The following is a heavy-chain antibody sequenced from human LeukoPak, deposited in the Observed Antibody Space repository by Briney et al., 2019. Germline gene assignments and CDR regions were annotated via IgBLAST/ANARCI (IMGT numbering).Heavy chain of an antibody. V-gene: IGHV4-38-2*02. J-gene: IGHJ5*02. D-gene: IGHD1-1*01. CDR2: IFHSGST. CDR1: GYSISSGYY. CDR3: ACAARATQTSWWFDP. Sequence: PSETLSLTCTVSGYSISSGYYWGWIRQPPGKGLEWIGSIFHSGSTYYNPSLKRRVTISLDTSKNQFSLRLTSVTAADTALYFCACAARATQTSWWFDPWGQGTLVTVSS.